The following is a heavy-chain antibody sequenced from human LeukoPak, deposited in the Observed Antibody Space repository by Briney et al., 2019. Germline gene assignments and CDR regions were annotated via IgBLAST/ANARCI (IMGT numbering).Heavy chain of an antibody. J-gene: IGHJ6*03. Sequence: SVNVSCKASGGSFSNYAITWVRQAPGQGLEWMGRFIPIFGATTYAHKFQGRVTITADMGSSTAYLELTGLTSEDTALYFCAKQGAVRQDYYMDVWGNGTTVIVSS. CDR3: AKQGAVRQDYYMDV. D-gene: IGHD3-16*01. CDR1: GGSFSNYA. CDR2: FIPIFGAT. V-gene: IGHV1-69*06.